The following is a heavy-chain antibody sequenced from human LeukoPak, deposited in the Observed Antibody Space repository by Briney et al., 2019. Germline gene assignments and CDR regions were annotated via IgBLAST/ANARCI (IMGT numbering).Heavy chain of an antibody. V-gene: IGHV1-46*01. D-gene: IGHD3-10*01. CDR3: ARGRVVTMVRGVIITYFDY. CDR2: IIPSDGST. J-gene: IGHJ4*02. CDR1: GYSFTMYF. Sequence: ASVKVSCKASGYSFTMYFIHWVRQAPGQGLEWMGIIIPSDGSTSYAQEFQGRVTMTRDTSTSTVYMELSSLRSEDTAVYYCARGRVVTMVRGVIITYFDYWGQGTLVTVSS.